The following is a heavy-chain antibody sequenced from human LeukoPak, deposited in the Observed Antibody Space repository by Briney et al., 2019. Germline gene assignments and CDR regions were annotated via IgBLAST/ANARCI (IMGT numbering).Heavy chain of an antibody. CDR2: IYHSGST. CDR1: GGSISSGGYY. CDR3: ASGKYRTYCSSTSCSPNWFDP. V-gene: IGHV4-30-2*01. J-gene: IGHJ5*02. Sequence: SQTLSLTCTVSGGSISSGGYYWSWIRQPPGKGLEWIGYIYHSGSTYYNPSLKSRVTISVDRSKNQFSLKLSSVTAADTAVCYCASGKYRTYCSSTSCSPNWFDPWGQGTLVTVSS. D-gene: IGHD2-2*01.